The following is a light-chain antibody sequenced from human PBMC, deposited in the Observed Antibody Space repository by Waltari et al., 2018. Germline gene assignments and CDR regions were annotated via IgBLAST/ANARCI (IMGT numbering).Light chain of an antibody. CDR1: QGVGSY. J-gene: IGKJ1*01. CDR3: QQYYSYPVT. V-gene: IGKV1-8*01. Sequence: AIRLTQSPSSIAASTGDRVTITCRASQGVGSYLAWYQQKSGRAPKLLLYASSSLEAEVPSRFGGSGSGTDFTLTISCLQSEDFASYFCQQYYSYPVTFGQGTKVEVK. CDR2: ASS.